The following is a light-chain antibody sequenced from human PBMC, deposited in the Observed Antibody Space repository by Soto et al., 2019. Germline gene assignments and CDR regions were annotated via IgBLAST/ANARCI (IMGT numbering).Light chain of an antibody. V-gene: IGKV1-5*01. J-gene: IGKJ1*01. Sequence: DIQMTQSPSTLSASIGDRVTITCRASQSMNDWLAWYQQKPGKAPKVLIYDASSLQSGVPSRFSGSRSGTEFTLTIDSLQPEDVATYYCLRYNAFSQTFGQGTKVEI. CDR1: QSMNDW. CDR3: LRYNAFSQT. CDR2: DAS.